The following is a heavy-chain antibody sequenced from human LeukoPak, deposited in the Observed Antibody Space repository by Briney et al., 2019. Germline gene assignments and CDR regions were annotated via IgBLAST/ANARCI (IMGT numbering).Heavy chain of an antibody. D-gene: IGHD3-3*01. CDR2: ISSSSSYI. V-gene: IGHV3-21*04. CDR1: GFTFSSYS. CDR3: ARLYDFWSGYYRGDYFDY. Sequence: PGGSLRLSCAASGFTFSSYSMNWVRQAPGKGLEWVSSISSSSSYIYYADSVKGRFTISRDNAKNSLYLQMNSLRADDTAVYYCARLYDFWSGYYRGDYFDYWGQGTLVTVSS. J-gene: IGHJ4*02.